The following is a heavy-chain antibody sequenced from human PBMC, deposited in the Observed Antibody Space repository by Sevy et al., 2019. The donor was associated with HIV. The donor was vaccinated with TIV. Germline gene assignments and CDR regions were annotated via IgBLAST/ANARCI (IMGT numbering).Heavy chain of an antibody. CDR3: ANSRGRYEGSSWLYYYYLMDV. D-gene: IGHD6-13*01. CDR2: ISNDGSDK. J-gene: IGHJ6*02. CDR1: GFTFSRYG. V-gene: IGHV3-30*18. Sequence: GGSLRLSCAAAGFTFSRYGMHWARQAPGKGLEWVAVISNDGSDKENADSVKGRFTVSRDNSKDTVYLQMNSLRPEDTAVYYCANSRGRYEGSSWLYYYYLMDVWGQGTTVTVSS.